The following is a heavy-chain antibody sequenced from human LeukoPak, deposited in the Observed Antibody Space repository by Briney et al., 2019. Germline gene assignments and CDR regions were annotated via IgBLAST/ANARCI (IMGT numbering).Heavy chain of an antibody. CDR2: IYYSGST. V-gene: IGHV4-59*08. Sequence: KPSETLSLTCTVSGGSISSYYWSWIRQPPGKGLEWIGYIYYSGSTNYNPSLKSRVTISVDTSKNQFSLKLTSVTAADTAVYYCARRLVGDLFDYWGQGTLVTVSS. CDR3: ARRLVGDLFDY. CDR1: GGSISSYY. J-gene: IGHJ4*02. D-gene: IGHD1-26*01.